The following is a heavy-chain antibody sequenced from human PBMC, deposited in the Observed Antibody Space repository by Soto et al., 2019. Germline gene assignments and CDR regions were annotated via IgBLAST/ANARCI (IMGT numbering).Heavy chain of an antibody. Sequence: GASVKVSCKASGFTFSDYGFSWVRQAPGRGLEWMGWISAFNGETNYTQKSEGRVAMTTDAATTTAYMELRSLTVDDTAVYYCVRDQQWLLPVPLNFDYWGQGTVVT. J-gene: IGHJ4*02. V-gene: IGHV1-18*01. CDR2: ISAFNGET. CDR3: VRDQQWLLPVPLNFDY. CDR1: GFTFSDYG. D-gene: IGHD6-19*01.